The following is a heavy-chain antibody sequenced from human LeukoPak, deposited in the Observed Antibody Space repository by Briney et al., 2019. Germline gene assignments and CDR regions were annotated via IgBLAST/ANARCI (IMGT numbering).Heavy chain of an antibody. V-gene: IGHV3-7*01. CDR2: TNQDGSKN. CDR1: EFTFSNYW. CDR3: ATTVAGYPDDYFDY. Sequence: PGGSLRLSCAASEFTFSNYWMSWVRQAPGKGLERVAHTNQDGSKNYYVDSMKGRFTISRDNAENSLYLQMNSLRAEDTAVYYCATTVAGYPDDYFDYWGQGTLVTVSS. D-gene: IGHD6-19*01. J-gene: IGHJ4*02.